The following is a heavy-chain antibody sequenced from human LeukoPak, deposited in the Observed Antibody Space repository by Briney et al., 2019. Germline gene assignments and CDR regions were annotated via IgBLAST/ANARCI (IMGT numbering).Heavy chain of an antibody. CDR3: ARDLGAGVSSQSYNWFDP. J-gene: IGHJ5*02. CDR2: IYYSGSS. CDR1: GGSISSSSYY. D-gene: IGHD6-25*01. Sequence: SGTLSLTCTVSGGSISSSSYYWGWIRQPPGKGLEWIGGIYYSGSSYYNPSLKSRVTISVDTSKNQFSLKLSSVTAADTAVYYCARDLGAGVSSQSYNWFDPWGQGTLVTVSS. V-gene: IGHV4-39*07.